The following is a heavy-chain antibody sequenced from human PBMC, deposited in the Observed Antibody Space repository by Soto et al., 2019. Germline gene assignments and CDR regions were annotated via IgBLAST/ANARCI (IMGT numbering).Heavy chain of an antibody. CDR1: GFTFSSYW. CDR2: IKQDGSEK. D-gene: IGHD1-1*01. CDR3: ARDKTIGGSLSVIDY. V-gene: IGHV3-7*01. J-gene: IGHJ4*02. Sequence: EVQLVESGGGLVQPGGSLRLSCAASGFTFSSYWMSWVRQAPGKGLEWVANIKQDGSEKYYVDSVKGRFTISRDNAKNSLYLQMNSLRAEDTAVYYCARDKTIGGSLSVIDYWGQGTLVTVSS.